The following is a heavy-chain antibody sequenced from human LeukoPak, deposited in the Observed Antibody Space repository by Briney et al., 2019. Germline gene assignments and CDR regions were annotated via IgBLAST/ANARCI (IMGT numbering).Heavy chain of an antibody. Sequence: TSETLSLTCTVSAGSISSGNYYWSWIRQPAGKGLEWIGRIYTSGSTNYNPSLKSRVTISVDTSKNRFSLKLSSVTAADTAVYYCAREPRLLRNWFDPWGQGTLVTVSS. V-gene: IGHV4-61*02. CDR1: AGSISSGNYY. CDR2: IYTSGST. CDR3: AREPRLLRNWFDP. J-gene: IGHJ5*02. D-gene: IGHD2-15*01.